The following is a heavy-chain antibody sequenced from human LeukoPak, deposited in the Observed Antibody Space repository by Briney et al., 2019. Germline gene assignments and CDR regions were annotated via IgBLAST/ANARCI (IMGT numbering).Heavy chain of an antibody. CDR2: IYTSGST. Sequence: SETLSLTCTVSGGSISSGSYYWSWIRQPAGKGLEWIGRIYTSGSTNYNPSLKSRVTISVDTSKNQFSLKLSSVTAADTAVYYCAKSNGYDLVDIWGQGTMVTVSS. D-gene: IGHD3/OR15-3a*01. J-gene: IGHJ3*02. V-gene: IGHV4-61*02. CDR1: GGSISSGSYY. CDR3: AKSNGYDLVDI.